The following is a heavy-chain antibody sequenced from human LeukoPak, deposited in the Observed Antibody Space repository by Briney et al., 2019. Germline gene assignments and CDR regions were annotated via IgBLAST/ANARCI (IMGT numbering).Heavy chain of an antibody. CDR2: IQQNGIEK. CDR1: GFTFRDFW. V-gene: IGHV3-7*03. D-gene: IGHD1-1*01. Sequence: PGGSLRLSRAASGFTFRDFWMSWVRQAPGDGLEWLANIQQNGIEKYPVEGRFTISRDNVNSLLYLRINGLRADDTAMDYGARDRDGKDLWGQGTMVTVSS. J-gene: IGHJ5*02. CDR3: ARDRDGKDL.